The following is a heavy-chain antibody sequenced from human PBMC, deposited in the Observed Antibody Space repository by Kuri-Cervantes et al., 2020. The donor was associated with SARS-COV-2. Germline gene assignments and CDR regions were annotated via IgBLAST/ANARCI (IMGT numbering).Heavy chain of an antibody. J-gene: IGHJ4*02. CDR3: ATLPGRGDYYTSGTVSDN. Sequence: SQTLSLTCAVSGYSISSGYYWGWIRQPPGKGLEWIGSIYHSGTTYYNPFLKSRVTLSVDTSKNHFSLRLSSLTAADAAVYYCATLPGRGDYYTSGTVSDNWGQGTLVTVSS. CDR1: GYSISSGYY. V-gene: IGHV4-38-2*01. CDR2: IYHSGTT. D-gene: IGHD3-10*01.